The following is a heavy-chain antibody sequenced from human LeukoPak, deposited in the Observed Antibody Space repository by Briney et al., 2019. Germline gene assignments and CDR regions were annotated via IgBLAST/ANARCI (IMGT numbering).Heavy chain of an antibody. D-gene: IGHD2-21*01. V-gene: IGHV1-24*01. CDR1: GYSLTALS. Sequence: ASVKVSCKVSGYSLTALSMHWVRQAPGKGLEWMGGFDPEVGKTMYAEKLDGRLTVTDDTSTDTAYMQLSSLRLEDTAVYYCATDKVGYCGDVTCYSEAYWGQGTLVTVSS. CDR2: FDPEVGKT. J-gene: IGHJ4*02. CDR3: ATDKVGYCGDVTCYSEAY.